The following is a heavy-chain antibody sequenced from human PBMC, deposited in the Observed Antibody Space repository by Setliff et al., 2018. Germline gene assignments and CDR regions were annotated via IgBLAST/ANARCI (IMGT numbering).Heavy chain of an antibody. CDR1: GFTVSSNY. CDR3: ARDDRGYCSSTSCYYAFDI. D-gene: IGHD2-2*03. CDR2: IYSGGST. V-gene: IGHV3-66*02. Sequence: PGGSLRLSCAASGFTVSSNYMSWVRQAPGKGLEWVSVIYSGGSTYYADSVKGRFTISRDNSKNTLYLRMNSLRAEDTAVYYCARDDRGYCSSTSCYYAFDIWGQGTMVTVSS. J-gene: IGHJ3*02.